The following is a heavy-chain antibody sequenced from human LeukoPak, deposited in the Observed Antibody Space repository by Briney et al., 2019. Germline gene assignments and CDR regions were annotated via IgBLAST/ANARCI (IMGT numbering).Heavy chain of an antibody. CDR1: GGPISSYY. CDR2: IYYSGST. J-gene: IGHJ6*02. Sequence: SETLSLTCTVSGGPISSYYWSWIRQPPGKGLEWIGYIYYSGSTNYNPSLKSRVTISVDTSKNQFSLKLSSVTAADTAVYYCARRSGGHYYYYGMDVWGQGTTVTVSS. D-gene: IGHD2-8*02. CDR3: ARRSGGHYYYYGMDV. V-gene: IGHV4-59*01.